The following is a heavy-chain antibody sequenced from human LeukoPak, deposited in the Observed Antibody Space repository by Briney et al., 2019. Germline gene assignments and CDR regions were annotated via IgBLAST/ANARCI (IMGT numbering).Heavy chain of an antibody. CDR3: ARGYSYGFWMYYFDY. CDR2: ISSNGGST. V-gene: IGHV3-64*01. CDR1: GFTFSSYA. Sequence: GGSLRLSCAASGFTFSSYAMHWVRQAPGKGLEYVSAISSNGGSTYYANSVKGRFTISRDNSKNTLYLQMGSLRAEDMAVYYCARGYSYGFWMYYFDYWGQGTLVTVSP. D-gene: IGHD5-18*01. J-gene: IGHJ4*02.